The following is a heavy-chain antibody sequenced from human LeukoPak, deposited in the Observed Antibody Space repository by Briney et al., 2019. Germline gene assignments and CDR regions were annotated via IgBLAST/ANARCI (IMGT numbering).Heavy chain of an antibody. CDR2: IRYSGSA. CDR3: ARLVYDSRGYYFDY. V-gene: IGHV4-59*08. J-gene: IGHJ4*02. CDR1: GDSISSYY. D-gene: IGHD3-22*01. Sequence: SETLSLTCTVSGDSISSYYWSWIRQPLGKGLEWIGYIRYSGSANYNPSLRSRVTISIDTSKNQFSLKLRSVTAADTAVYHCARLVYDSRGYYFDYWGQGTLVTVSS.